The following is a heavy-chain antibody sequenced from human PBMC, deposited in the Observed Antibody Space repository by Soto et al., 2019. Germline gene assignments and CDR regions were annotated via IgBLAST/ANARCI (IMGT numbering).Heavy chain of an antibody. Sequence: PGGSLRLSCAASGFTFSSYGMHWVRQAPGKGLEWVAFMSYDGSNQYYADSVKGQFTISRDNSKNTLYPQMNSLRVEDTAVYYCAKDVYRTLYYFDNWGQGTLVTVSS. CDR2: MSYDGSNQ. CDR1: GFTFSSYG. CDR3: AKDVYRTLYYFDN. D-gene: IGHD4-4*01. V-gene: IGHV3-30*18. J-gene: IGHJ4*02.